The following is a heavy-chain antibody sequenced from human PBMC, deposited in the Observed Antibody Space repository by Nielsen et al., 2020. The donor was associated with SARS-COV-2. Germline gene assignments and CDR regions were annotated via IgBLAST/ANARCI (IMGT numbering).Heavy chain of an antibody. CDR3: ARAPSLYCSSSSCYYYNWFDP. CDR2: INAGNGNT. J-gene: IGHJ5*02. D-gene: IGHD2-2*01. V-gene: IGHV1-3*01. Sequence: WVRQAPGHRLEWMGWINAGNGNTKYSQKFQGRVTITRDTSASTAYMELSSLRSEDTAVYYCARAPSLYCSSSSCYYYNWFDPWGQGTLVTVSS.